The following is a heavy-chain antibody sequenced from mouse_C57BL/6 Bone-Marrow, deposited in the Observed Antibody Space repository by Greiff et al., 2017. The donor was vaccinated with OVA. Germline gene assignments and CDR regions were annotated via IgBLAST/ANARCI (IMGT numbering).Heavy chain of an antibody. D-gene: IGHD1-1*01. J-gene: IGHJ2*01. Sequence: QVQLQQSGPELVKPGASVKISCKASGYAFSSSWMNWVKQRPGKGLEWIGRIYPGDGDTNYNGKFKGKATLTADKSSSTAYMQLSSLTSEDSAVYFCARIYYYGSSQSFFDYGGQGTTLTVSS. CDR1: GYAFSSSW. CDR3: ARIYYYGSSQSFFDY. CDR2: IYPGDGDT. V-gene: IGHV1-82*01.